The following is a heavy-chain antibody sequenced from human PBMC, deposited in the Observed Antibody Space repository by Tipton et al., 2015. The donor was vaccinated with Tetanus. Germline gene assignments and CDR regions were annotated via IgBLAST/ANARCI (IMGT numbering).Heavy chain of an antibody. J-gene: IGHJ4*02. CDR3: ARGVGATGFWDY. V-gene: IGHV4-39*01. CDR1: GGSISSSSYY. D-gene: IGHD1-26*01. CDR2: IYYSGST. Sequence: TLSLTCTVSGGSISSSSYYWGWIRQPPGKGLEWIGSIYYSGSTYYNPSLKSRVTISVDTSKNQFSLKLSSVTAADTAVYYCARGVGATGFWDYWGQGTLVTVSS.